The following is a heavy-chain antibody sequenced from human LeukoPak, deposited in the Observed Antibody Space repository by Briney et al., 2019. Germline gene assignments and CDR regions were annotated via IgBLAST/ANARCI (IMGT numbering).Heavy chain of an antibody. D-gene: IGHD6-13*01. CDR2: IRYDGSNK. J-gene: IGHJ3*02. V-gene: IGHV3-30*02. CDR3: AKYSSSWYRGGDAFDI. CDR1: GFTFSSYG. Sequence: GGSLRLSCAASGFTFSSYGMHWVRQAPGKGLEWVAFIRYDGSNKYYADSVKGRFTISRDNSKNTLYLQMNSLRAEDTAVYYCAKYSSSWYRGGDAFDIWGQGTMVTVSS.